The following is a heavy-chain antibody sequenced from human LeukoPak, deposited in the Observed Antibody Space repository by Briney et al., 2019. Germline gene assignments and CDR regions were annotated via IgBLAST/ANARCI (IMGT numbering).Heavy chain of an antibody. V-gene: IGHV3-48*03. Sequence: AGGSLRLSCAASGFTFSSYEMNWVRQAPGKGLEWVSYISSSGSTIYYADSVKGRFTLSRDNAKNSLYLQMNSPRAEDTAVYYCARGTGYCLDPWGQGTLVTVSS. D-gene: IGHD7-27*01. CDR1: GFTFSSYE. J-gene: IGHJ5*02. CDR2: ISSSGSTI. CDR3: ARGTGYCLDP.